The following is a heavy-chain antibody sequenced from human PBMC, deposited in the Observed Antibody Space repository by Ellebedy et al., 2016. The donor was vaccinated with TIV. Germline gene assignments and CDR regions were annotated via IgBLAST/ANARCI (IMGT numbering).Heavy chain of an antibody. CDR1: GFTFSNSA. J-gene: IGHJ6*02. D-gene: IGHD2-21*02. V-gene: IGHV1-58*01. CDR2: IVVGSGTT. Sequence: AASVKVSCKTSGFTFSNSAVQWVRQARGQRPEWIGWIVVGSGTTNYAQKFQERVTITRDMSTSTAYMELSSLRSEDTAVYYCAADGSVTARYYFYFYGMDVWGQGTTVTVSS. CDR3: AADGSVTARYYFYFYGMDV.